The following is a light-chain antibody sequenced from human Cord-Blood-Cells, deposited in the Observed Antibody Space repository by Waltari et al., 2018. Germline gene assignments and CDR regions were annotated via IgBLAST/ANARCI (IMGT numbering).Light chain of an antibody. CDR1: SSDVGGYNY. J-gene: IGLJ2*01. CDR2: DVS. Sequence: QSALTQPASVSGSPGQSITISCTGTSSDVGGYNYVSWYQQHPGKAPKLMIYDVSKRPSGVSNRFSGSKSGNTASLTIAGLQAEAEADYYCSSYTSTFGGGTKLTVL. CDR3: SSYTST. V-gene: IGLV2-14*01.